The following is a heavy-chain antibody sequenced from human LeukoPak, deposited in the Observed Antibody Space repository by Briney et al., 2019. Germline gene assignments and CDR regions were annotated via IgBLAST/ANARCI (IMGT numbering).Heavy chain of an antibody. J-gene: IGHJ5*02. V-gene: IGHV4-38-2*02. Sequence: SETLSLTCAVSGYSISSCYYWGWIRQPPGKGREWIGSFYHSGSTYYNPSLKSRVTISVDTSKNQFSLKLSSVTAADTAVYYCARDHRSFASVRRAGHWFDPWGQGTLVTVSS. D-gene: IGHD3-10*02. CDR2: FYHSGST. CDR1: GYSISSCYY. CDR3: ARDHRSFASVRRAGHWFDP.